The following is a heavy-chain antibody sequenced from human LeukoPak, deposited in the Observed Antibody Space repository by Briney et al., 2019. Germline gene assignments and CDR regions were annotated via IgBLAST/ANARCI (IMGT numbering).Heavy chain of an antibody. D-gene: IGHD3-3*01. CDR1: GFTFSSYG. CDR2: ISTTGNTI. J-gene: IGHJ6*03. V-gene: IGHV3-48*01. CDR3: ARRNTIFGGYYYMDV. Sequence: GGSLRLSCAASGFTFSSYGMNWVRQAPGKGLEWISYISTTGNTIYYADSGKGRFSISRDNAWNSLSLQVNSLRVEDTAVYFCARRNTIFGGYYYMDVWGKGTTVTVSS.